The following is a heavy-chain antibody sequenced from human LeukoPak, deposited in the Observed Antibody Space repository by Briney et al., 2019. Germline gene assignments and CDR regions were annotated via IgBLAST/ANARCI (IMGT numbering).Heavy chain of an antibody. Sequence: SETLSLTCTVSGGSISSYYLSWIRQPPGKGLEWVGNIYYSGSTNYNPSLKSRVSISVDTSNNQYSLKLSSVTAADTAVYYCARSKRGSGWGKIDYWGQGTLVTVSS. CDR3: ARSKRGSGWGKIDY. CDR1: GGSISSYY. D-gene: IGHD6-19*01. CDR2: IYYSGST. J-gene: IGHJ4*02. V-gene: IGHV4-59*01.